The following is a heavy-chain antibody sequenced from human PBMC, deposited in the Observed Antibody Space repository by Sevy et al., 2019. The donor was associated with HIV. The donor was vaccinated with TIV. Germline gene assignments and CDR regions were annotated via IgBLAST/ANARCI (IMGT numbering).Heavy chain of an antibody. J-gene: IGHJ6*02. Sequence: GGSLRLSCAASGFTFSSYAMHWVRQAPGKGLEWVAVISYDGSNKYYADSVKGRFTISRDNSKNTLYLQMNSLRAEDTAVYYCARDLVRLADYYYYGMDVWGQWTTVTVSS. V-gene: IGHV3-30-3*01. D-gene: IGHD1-1*01. CDR1: GFTFSSYA. CDR2: ISYDGSNK. CDR3: ARDLVRLADYYYYGMDV.